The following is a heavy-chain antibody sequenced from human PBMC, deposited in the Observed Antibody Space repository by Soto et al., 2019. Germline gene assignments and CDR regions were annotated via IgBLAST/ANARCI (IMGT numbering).Heavy chain of an antibody. J-gene: IGHJ4*02. CDR2: INPKSGGT. Sequence: ASVKVSCKASGYTFTVYYMHWVRQAPGQGLEWMGWINPKSGGTMYPQRFQGRVTMTWDTSIRTAYMALTRLRSDDTAVYYCARDLAKGGGSAGFDYWGQGTLVTVSS. V-gene: IGHV1-2*02. CDR3: ARDLAKGGGSAGFDY. D-gene: IGHD1-26*01. CDR1: GYTFTVYY.